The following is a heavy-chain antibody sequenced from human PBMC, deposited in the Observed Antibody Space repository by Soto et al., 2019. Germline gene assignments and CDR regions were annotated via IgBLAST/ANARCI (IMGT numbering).Heavy chain of an antibody. D-gene: IGHD2-2*01. V-gene: IGHV1-3*01. Sequence: ASVKVSCKTSGYPFHSFEVHWIRQAPGQRPEWMGGISNAGSGNTKYPQKFQDRLTITGDKRATTVYMALSSLTSEDTATYYCARESNHYQDFFQNWGQGTQVTVS. CDR1: GYPFHSFE. J-gene: IGHJ4*02. CDR2: ISNAGSGNT. CDR3: ARESNHYQDFFQN.